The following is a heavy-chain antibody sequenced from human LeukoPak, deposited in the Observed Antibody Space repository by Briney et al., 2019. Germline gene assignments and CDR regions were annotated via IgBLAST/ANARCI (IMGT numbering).Heavy chain of an antibody. CDR3: ASGRHSIAVAPT. CDR2: INHSGST. J-gene: IGHJ5*01. CDR1: GGSFSGYY. Sequence: SETLSLTCAVYGGSFSGYYWSWIRQPPGKGLEWIGEINHSGSTNYNPSLKSRVTISVDTSKNQFSLKLSSVTAADTAVYYDASGRHSIAVAPTWGNVPLVTVSS. D-gene: IGHD6-19*01. V-gene: IGHV4-34*01.